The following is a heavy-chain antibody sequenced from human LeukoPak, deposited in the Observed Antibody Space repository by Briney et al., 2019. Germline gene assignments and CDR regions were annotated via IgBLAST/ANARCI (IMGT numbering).Heavy chain of an antibody. D-gene: IGHD3-22*01. J-gene: IGHJ5*02. CDR2: IFASGDI. CDR1: GGSISSGSYY. V-gene: IGHV4-61*02. CDR3: ARSYYYNRSGYYYIWFDT. Sequence: SQTLSLTCTVSGGSISSGSYYWSWIRQPAGKGLELIGRIFASGDIHYKPSLESRVTISIDTSKNQFSLKLSSVTAADTAVYYCARSYYYNRSGYYYIWFDTWGQGTLVTVSS.